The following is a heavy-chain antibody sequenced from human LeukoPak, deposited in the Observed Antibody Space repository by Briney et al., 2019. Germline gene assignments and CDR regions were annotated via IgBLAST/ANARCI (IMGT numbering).Heavy chain of an antibody. V-gene: IGHV3-7*01. CDR3: ARMVFPYCTSTRCSDYYYYYMDV. J-gene: IGHJ6*03. D-gene: IGHD2-2*01. Sequence: GGSLRLSCAASGFTFSGYWMSWVRQAPGEGLEWVANIKQDGSEKYYVDSVKGRFTISRDNAKNSLYLHMNSLRAEDTAVYYCARMVFPYCTSTRCSDYYYYYMDVWGKGTTVTVS. CDR1: GFTFSGYW. CDR2: IKQDGSEK.